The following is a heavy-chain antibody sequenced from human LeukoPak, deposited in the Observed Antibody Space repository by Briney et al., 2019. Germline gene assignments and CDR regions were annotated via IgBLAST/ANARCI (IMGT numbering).Heavy chain of an antibody. D-gene: IGHD1-14*01. CDR3: SGGENHMNFDY. Sequence: PSETLSLTCTVSGGSISNSKSYWGWIRQPPGKGLEWIGTIHYSGSTYYSPSLKSRVTITVDTSKNQFSLKLNSVTAADTAVYYCSGGENHMNFDYWGQGTPVTVSS. J-gene: IGHJ4*02. V-gene: IGHV4-39*01. CDR1: GGSISNSKSY. CDR2: IHYSGST.